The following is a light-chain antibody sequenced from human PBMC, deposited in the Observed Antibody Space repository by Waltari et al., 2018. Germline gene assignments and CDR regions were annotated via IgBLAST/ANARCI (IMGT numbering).Light chain of an antibody. V-gene: IGLV2-14*03. J-gene: IGLJ3*02. CDR2: DVS. Sequence: QSALTQPASVSGSPGQSITISCTGPSCDFRTSNSVSWYQDHPGQGPKVIIYDVSDRPSGVSARFSGSKSGNTASLTISGLQAEDEADYYCSSQSSDNVVLFGGGTKVTVL. CDR3: SSQSSDNVVL. CDR1: SCDFRTSNS.